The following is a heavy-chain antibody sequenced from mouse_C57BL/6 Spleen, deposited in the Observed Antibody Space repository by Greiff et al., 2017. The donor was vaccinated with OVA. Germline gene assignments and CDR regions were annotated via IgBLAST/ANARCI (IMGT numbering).Heavy chain of an antibody. CDR2: INPNNGGT. J-gene: IGHJ4*01. CDR1: GYTFTDYN. Sequence: VQLQQSGPELVKPGASVKMSCKASGYTFTDYNMHWVKQSHGKSLEWIGYINPNNGGTSYNQKFKGKATLTVNKSSSTAYMELRSLTSEDSAVYYCARWDDYDRGEYYAMDYWGQGTSVTVSS. V-gene: IGHV1-22*01. CDR3: ARWDDYDRGEYYAMDY. D-gene: IGHD2-4*01.